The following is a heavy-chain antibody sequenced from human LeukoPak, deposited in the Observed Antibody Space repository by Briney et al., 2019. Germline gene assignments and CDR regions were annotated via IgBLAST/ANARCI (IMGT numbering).Heavy chain of an antibody. J-gene: IGHJ4*02. Sequence: GGSLRLSWAASGFTFSTYGMTWVRQAPGKGREWVAAVIGGDVHTYYAGSVKGRVTISRDIARNIRYLPMNSLRPEDTAVYYCATSRGYTDYSGQGTLVTASS. CDR3: ATSRGYTDY. CDR2: VIGGDVHT. D-gene: IGHD6-25*01. CDR1: GFTFSTYG. V-gene: IGHV3-23*01.